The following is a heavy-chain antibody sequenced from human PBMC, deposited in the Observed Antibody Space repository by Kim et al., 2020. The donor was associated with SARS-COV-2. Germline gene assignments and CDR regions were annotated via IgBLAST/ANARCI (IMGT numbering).Heavy chain of an antibody. Sequence: SADSEKDRFTISRDNSKSPRYLQMNSRRAEDTAVYYCARDTSSWYYFDYWGQGTLVTVSS. J-gene: IGHJ4*02. D-gene: IGHD6-13*01. CDR3: ARDTSSWYYFDY. V-gene: IGHV3-33*01.